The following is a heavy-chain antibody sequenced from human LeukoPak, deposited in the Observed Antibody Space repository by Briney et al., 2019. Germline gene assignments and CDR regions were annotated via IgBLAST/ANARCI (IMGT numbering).Heavy chain of an antibody. V-gene: IGHV5-51*01. CDR3: GRAGFDY. CDR1: GYSFTSYW. Sequence: GGSLKISCKTSGYSFTSYWIGWVRQMPGKGLEWMGIIYPSDSSTIYSPSFQGHVTISADKSITTAYLQWSSLKASDSAIYYCGRAGFDYWGQGTLVTVSS. D-gene: IGHD1-14*01. CDR2: IYPSDSST. J-gene: IGHJ4*02.